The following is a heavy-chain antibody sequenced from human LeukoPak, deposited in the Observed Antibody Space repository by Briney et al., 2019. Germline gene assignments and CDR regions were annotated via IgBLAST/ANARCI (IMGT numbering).Heavy chain of an antibody. J-gene: IGHJ4*02. D-gene: IGHD6-13*01. CDR2: INHSGST. CDR3: ARVAAAGRVLDY. V-gene: IGHV4-34*01. CDR1: GGSFSGYY. Sequence: SSETLSLTCAVYGGSFSGYYWSWIRQPPGKGLGWIGEINHSGSTNYNPSLKSRVTISVDTSKNQFSLKLSSVTAADTAVYYCARVAAAGRVLDYWGQGTLVTVSS.